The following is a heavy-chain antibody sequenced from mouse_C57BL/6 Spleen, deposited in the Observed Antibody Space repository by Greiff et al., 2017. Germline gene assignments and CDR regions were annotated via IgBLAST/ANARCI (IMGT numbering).Heavy chain of an antibody. Sequence: QVQLQQSGPGLVQPPQSLSITCTVSGFSLTDYGVHWVRQPPGKGLEWLGVIWSGGSTDYNADFISRLSISKDNSKSQVFFKMNRLQADDNAIYDCATITGTYTMDYWGQGTSVTVSS. CDR3: ATITGTYTMDY. V-gene: IGHV2-4*01. CDR2: IWSGGST. CDR1: GFSLTDYG. D-gene: IGHD4-1*01. J-gene: IGHJ4*01.